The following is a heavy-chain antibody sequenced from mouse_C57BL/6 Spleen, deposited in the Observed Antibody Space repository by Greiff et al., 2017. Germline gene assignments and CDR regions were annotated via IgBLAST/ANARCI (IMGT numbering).Heavy chain of an antibody. Sequence: EVKLMESGPELVKPGASVKMSCKASGYTFTDYNMHWVKQSHGKSLEWIGYINPNNGGTSYNQKFKGKATLTVNKSSSTAYMELRSLTSEDSAVYYCARSRGVSFAYWGQGTLVTVSA. CDR3: ARSRGVSFAY. J-gene: IGHJ3*01. D-gene: IGHD3-3*01. CDR1: GYTFTDYN. V-gene: IGHV1-22*01. CDR2: INPNNGGT.